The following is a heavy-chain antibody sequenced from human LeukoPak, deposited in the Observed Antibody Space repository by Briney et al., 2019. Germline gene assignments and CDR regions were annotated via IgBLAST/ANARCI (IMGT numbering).Heavy chain of an antibody. CDR2: IYVGGSS. V-gene: IGHV4-4*07. D-gene: IGHD6-19*01. J-gene: IGHJ4*02. CDR3: ARVSPVTVAGFDY. CDR1: GDSLSGFS. Sequence: SETLSLTCTVSGDSLSGFSWNWIRQSAGKGLEWIGRIYVGGSSNYNPSLRGRVTMSVDMSTNQFSLKLRALTAADTATYYCARVSPVTVAGFDYWGQGVRVTVSS.